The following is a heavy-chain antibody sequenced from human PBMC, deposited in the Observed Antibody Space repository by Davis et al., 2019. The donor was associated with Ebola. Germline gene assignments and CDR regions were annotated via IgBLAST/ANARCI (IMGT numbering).Heavy chain of an antibody. CDR2: ISTYNGYT. CDR1: GGTFNNYG. Sequence: ASVKVSCKASGGTFNNYGIAWVRQAPGQGLEWMGWISTYNGYTKYAQKVQGRVTMTTDTSTSTAYMELRSLRSDDTAVYYCAKDLYWWSASDVWGQGTTVTVSS. V-gene: IGHV1-18*01. J-gene: IGHJ6*02. D-gene: IGHD2-15*01. CDR3: AKDLYWWSASDV.